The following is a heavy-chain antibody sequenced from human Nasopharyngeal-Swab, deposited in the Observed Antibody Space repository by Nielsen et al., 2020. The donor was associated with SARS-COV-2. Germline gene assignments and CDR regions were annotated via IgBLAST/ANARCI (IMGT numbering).Heavy chain of an antibody. J-gene: IGHJ6*03. CDR1: GFTFSHYA. V-gene: IGHV3-30*03. D-gene: IGHD1-26*01. CDR3: ARADRGGSYFSEYYYYMDV. Sequence: GESLKISCAASGFTFSHYAMHWVRQAPGKGLEWVAVILYDGSDKNYADYVKGRFTISRDNSKNTLYLQMNSLRAEDTAVYYCARADRGGSYFSEYYYYMDVWGKGTTVTVSS. CDR2: ILYDGSDK.